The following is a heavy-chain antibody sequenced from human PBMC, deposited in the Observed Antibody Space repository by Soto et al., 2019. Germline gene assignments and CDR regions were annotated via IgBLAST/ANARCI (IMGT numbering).Heavy chain of an antibody. J-gene: IGHJ3*02. D-gene: IGHD2-15*01. Sequence: ASVKVSCKASGYTFTGYYMHWVRQAPGQGLEWMGWINPNSGGTNYAQKFQGWVTMTRDTSISTAYMELSRLRSDDTAVYYCARESYCSGGSCYLEPAFDIWGQGTMVTVS. CDR1: GYTFTGYY. CDR3: ARESYCSGGSCYLEPAFDI. V-gene: IGHV1-2*04. CDR2: INPNSGGT.